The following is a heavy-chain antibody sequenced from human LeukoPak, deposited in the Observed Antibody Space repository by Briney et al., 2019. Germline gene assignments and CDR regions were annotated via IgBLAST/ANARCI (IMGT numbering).Heavy chain of an antibody. D-gene: IGHD6-19*01. CDR2: ISGSGGST. CDR3: AKDGDSSGWPYYFDY. V-gene: IGHV3-23*01. J-gene: IGHJ4*02. Sequence: LTGGSLRLSCAASGFTFSSYAMSWVRQAPGKGLEWVSGISGSGGSTYYADSVKGRFTISRDNSKNTLYLQMNSLRAEDTAVYYCAKDGDSSGWPYYFDYWGQGTLVTVSS. CDR1: GFTFSSYA.